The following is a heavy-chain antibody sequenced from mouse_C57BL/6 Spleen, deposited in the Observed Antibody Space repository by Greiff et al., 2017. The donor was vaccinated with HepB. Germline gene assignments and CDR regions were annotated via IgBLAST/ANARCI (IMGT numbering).Heavy chain of an antibody. CDR2: IDPSDSYT. D-gene: IGHD5-5*01. CDR3: ARVDGWNYLSYFDY. J-gene: IGHJ2*01. CDR1: GYTFTSYW. Sequence: QVQLQQPGAELVKPGASVKLSCKASGYTFTSYWMQWVKQRPGQGLEWIGEIDPSDSYTNNNQKFKGKATLTVDTSSSTAYMQLSSLTSEDSAVYYCARVDGWNYLSYFDYWGQGTTLTVSS. V-gene: IGHV1-50*01.